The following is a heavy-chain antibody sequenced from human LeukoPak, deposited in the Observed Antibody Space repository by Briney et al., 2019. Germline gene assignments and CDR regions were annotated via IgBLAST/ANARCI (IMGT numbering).Heavy chain of an antibody. CDR2: IHYNGGT. CDR1: GGSISSYY. J-gene: IGHJ4*02. D-gene: IGHD5-18*01. CDR3: AQGYRYGRFDY. V-gene: IGHV4-59*03. Sequence: SETLSLTCTVSGGSISSYYWSWIRQPPGKGLEWIGFIHYNGGTNYNPSLKSRVTISVDTSKNQFSLNLSSVTAADTAVYYCAQGYRYGRFDYWGQGTLVTVSS.